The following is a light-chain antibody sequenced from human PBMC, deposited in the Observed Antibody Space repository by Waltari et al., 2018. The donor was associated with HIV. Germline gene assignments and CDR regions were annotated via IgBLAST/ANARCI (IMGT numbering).Light chain of an antibody. Sequence: YELTQPPSVSVAPGQTALIPCGGNNLESTSVQGYQQKPGQAPVLVIYFDLDRPSGIPERFSGSVSGNTATLTISRVDAGDEADYYCQVWDRSSDQVIFGGGTKLTVL. CDR1: NLESTS. CDR3: QVWDRSSDQVI. J-gene: IGLJ2*01. V-gene: IGLV3-21*04. CDR2: FDL.